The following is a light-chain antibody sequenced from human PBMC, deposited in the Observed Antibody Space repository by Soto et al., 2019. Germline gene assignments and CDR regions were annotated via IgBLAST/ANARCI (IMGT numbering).Light chain of an antibody. CDR3: QRYGSSPPFT. J-gene: IGKJ2*01. CDR2: GAS. V-gene: IGKV3-20*01. CDR1: QRVSSSY. Sequence: EIVLTQSPGTLSSSPGERATLSCRASQRVSSSYLAWYQQKPGQAPRLLIYGASSRATGIPDRFSGSGSGTDFTLTISRLEPEDFAVYFCQRYGSSPPFTFGHGTKVAI.